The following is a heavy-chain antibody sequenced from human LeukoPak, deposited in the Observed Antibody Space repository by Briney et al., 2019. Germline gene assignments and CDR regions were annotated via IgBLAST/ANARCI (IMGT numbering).Heavy chain of an antibody. CDR2: IIPILGIA. D-gene: IGHD6-13*01. V-gene: IGHV1-69*04. Sequence: GASVKVSCKASGGTFSSYAISWVRQAPGQGLEWMGRIIPILGIANYAQKFQGRVTITADKSTSTAYMELSSLRSEDTAVYYCAREVRAAAGTRESVDYGIDVWGQGTTVTVSS. CDR3: AREVRAAAGTRESVDYGIDV. J-gene: IGHJ6*02. CDR1: GGTFSSYA.